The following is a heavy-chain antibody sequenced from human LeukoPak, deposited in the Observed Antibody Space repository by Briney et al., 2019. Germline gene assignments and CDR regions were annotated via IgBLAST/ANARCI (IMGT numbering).Heavy chain of an antibody. V-gene: IGHV4-34*01. Sequence: SETLSLTCAVYGGSFSGYYWSWIRQPPGKGLEWIGEINHSGSTNYNPSLKSRVTISVGTSKNQFSLKLSSVTAADTAVYYCARVSFSDYVPWGQGTLVTVSS. CDR2: INHSGST. CDR3: ARVSFSDYVP. D-gene: IGHD4-17*01. CDR1: GGSFSGYY. J-gene: IGHJ5*02.